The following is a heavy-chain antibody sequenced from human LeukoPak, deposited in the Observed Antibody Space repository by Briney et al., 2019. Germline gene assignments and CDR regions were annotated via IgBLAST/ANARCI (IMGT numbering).Heavy chain of an antibody. V-gene: IGHV3-9*01. Sequence: GGSLRLSCAASGFTFDDYAMHWVRQAPGKGLEWVSGISWNSGNIGYADSVKGRFTISRDNAKNSLYLQMNSLRAEDTALYYCAKDYDSRGYYVDYWGQGTLVTVSS. D-gene: IGHD3-22*01. CDR1: GFTFDDYA. CDR3: AKDYDSRGYYVDY. CDR2: ISWNSGNI. J-gene: IGHJ4*02.